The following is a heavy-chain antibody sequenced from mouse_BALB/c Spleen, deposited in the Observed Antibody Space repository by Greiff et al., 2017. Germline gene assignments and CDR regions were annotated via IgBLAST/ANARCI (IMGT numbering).Heavy chain of an antibody. J-gene: IGHJ3*01. CDR2: IWGGGST. V-gene: IGHV2-6-4*01. CDR3: ARNFGDYRYDGDCFAY. D-gene: IGHD2-14*01. Sequence: QVQLKESGPGLVAPSPSLSITCTVSGFSFSRYSVHWVRQPPGKGLEWLGMIWGGGSTDYNSALKSRLSISKDNSKSQVFLKMNSLQTADTAMYYCARNFGDYRYDGDCFAYWGQGTLVTVSA. CDR1: GFSFSRYS.